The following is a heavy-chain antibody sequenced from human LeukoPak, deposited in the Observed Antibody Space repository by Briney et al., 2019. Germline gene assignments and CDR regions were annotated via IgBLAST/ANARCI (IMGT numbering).Heavy chain of an antibody. Sequence: SETLSLTCSVFDASINNYYWSWSRQPPGKGLEWLGYIHYTGSTNYNPSLKSRVTISVDTSKNQLFLMLTSVTAADTAVYYCARSLFPYYYDSSAYFPCEYWGQGTLVTVSS. J-gene: IGHJ4*02. D-gene: IGHD3-22*01. CDR1: DASINNYY. CDR2: IHYTGST. V-gene: IGHV4-59*01. CDR3: ARSLFPYYYDSSAYFPCEY.